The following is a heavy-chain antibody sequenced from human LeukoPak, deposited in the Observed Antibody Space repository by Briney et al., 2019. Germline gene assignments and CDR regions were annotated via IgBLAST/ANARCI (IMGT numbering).Heavy chain of an antibody. V-gene: IGHV1-2*02. D-gene: IGHD1-1*01. J-gene: IGHJ4*02. CDR2: INPNTGGT. Sequence: ASVKVSCKASGYTFTAYYIHWVRQAPGQGLECMGWINPNTGGTNFAQRFQGRVTMTRDTSINTAYMELSSLRSDDTAMYYCAREGAPQLSSYFDHWGQGTLVTVSS. CDR3: AREGAPQLSSYFDH. CDR1: GYTFTAYY.